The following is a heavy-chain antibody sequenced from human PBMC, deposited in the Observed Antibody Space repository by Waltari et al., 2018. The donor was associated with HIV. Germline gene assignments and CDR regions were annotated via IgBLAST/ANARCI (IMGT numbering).Heavy chain of an antibody. Sequence: EVQLVESGGGLIQPGGSLRLSCAASGFTFSSYWMHWVRQAPGKGLVCCSRINGDGGSTTSADSVGGRFTISRDNAKNTLYLQMNSLGAEDTAEYFCARGGYCSSAGCYASRYYFIMDVWGQGTTVTVSS. CDR3: ARGGYCSSAGCYASRYYFIMDV. V-gene: IGHV3-74*01. CDR2: INGDGGST. D-gene: IGHD2-2*01. CDR1: GFTFSSYW. J-gene: IGHJ6*02.